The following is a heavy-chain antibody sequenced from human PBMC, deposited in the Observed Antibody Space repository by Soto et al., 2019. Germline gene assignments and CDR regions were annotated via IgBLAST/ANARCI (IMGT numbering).Heavy chain of an antibody. CDR1: GGTFSSYA. CDR3: ARTDGYYGYSSSTSCYPNYYYYGMDV. J-gene: IGHJ6*02. Sequence: QVQLVQSGAEVKKPGSSVKVSCKASGGTFSSYAISWVRQAPGQGLEWMGGIIPIFGTANYAQKFQGRVTITADESTSTAYMELSSLRSEDTAVYYCARTDGYYGYSSSTSCYPNYYYYGMDVWGQGTTVTVSS. D-gene: IGHD2-2*01. V-gene: IGHV1-69*01. CDR2: IIPIFGTA.